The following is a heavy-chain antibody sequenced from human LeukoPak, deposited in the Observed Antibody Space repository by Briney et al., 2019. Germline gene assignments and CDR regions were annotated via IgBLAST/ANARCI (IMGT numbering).Heavy chain of an antibody. CDR1: GYTFTSYG. V-gene: IGHV1-69*05. J-gene: IGHJ4*02. CDR3: ARSGQQHYYGSDYDY. D-gene: IGHD3-10*01. CDR2: IIPIFGTA. Sequence: GASVKVSCKASGYTFTSYGISWVRQAPGQGLEWMGGIIPIFGTANYAQKFQGRVTITTDESTSTAYMELSSLRSEDTAVYYCARSGQQHYYGSDYDYWGQGTLVTVSS.